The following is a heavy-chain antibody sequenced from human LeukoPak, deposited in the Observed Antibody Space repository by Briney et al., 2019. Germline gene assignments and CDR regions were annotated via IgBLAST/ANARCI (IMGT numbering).Heavy chain of an antibody. J-gene: IGHJ3*02. CDR1: GFTFSSYS. CDR3: ARVSGGDLGDDAFDI. V-gene: IGHV3-21*01. D-gene: IGHD3-16*01. CDR2: ISSSSSYM. Sequence: GGSLRLSCAASGFTFSSYSMNWVRQAPGKGLEWVSSISSSSSYMYYADSVKGRFAISRDNAKNSLYLQMNSLRAEDTAVYYCARVSGGDLGDDAFDIWGQGTMVTVSS.